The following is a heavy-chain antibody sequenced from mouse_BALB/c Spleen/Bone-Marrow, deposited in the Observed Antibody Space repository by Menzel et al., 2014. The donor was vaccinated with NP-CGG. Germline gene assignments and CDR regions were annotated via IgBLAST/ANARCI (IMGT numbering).Heavy chain of an antibody. CDR2: ISTYSGNT. J-gene: IGHJ4*01. Sequence: QVQLKESGPELVSPGVSVKISCKASGYTFTDYAIHWVKQSHSKRLEWIGIISTYSGNTNYNQKFKGKATMTVDKSSSTAYMELARLTSEDSAIYYCARDISGYVRAMDYWGQGTPGTVSS. CDR3: ARDISGYVRAMDY. CDR1: GYTFTDYA. D-gene: IGHD3-2*01. V-gene: IGHV1-67*01.